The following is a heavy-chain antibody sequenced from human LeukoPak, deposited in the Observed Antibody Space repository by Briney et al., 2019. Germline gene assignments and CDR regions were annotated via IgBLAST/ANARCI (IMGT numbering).Heavy chain of an antibody. CDR3: ARESLVRGATNWFDP. D-gene: IGHD3-10*01. Sequence: SETLSLTCAVSGGSISSGGYSWSWIRQPPGKGLGWIGYIYYSGSTYYNPSLKSRVTISVDTSKNQFSLKLSSVTAADTAVYYCARESLVRGATNWFDPWGLGTLVTVSS. V-gene: IGHV4-30-4*07. CDR1: GGSISSGGYS. J-gene: IGHJ5*02. CDR2: IYYSGST.